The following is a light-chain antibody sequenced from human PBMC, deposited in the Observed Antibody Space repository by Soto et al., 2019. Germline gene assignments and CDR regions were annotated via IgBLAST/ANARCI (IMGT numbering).Light chain of an antibody. V-gene: IGLV1-47*02. CDR1: SSNVGTNF. Sequence: QSVLTQPPSASGTPGQTVTISCSGASSNVGTNFVFWYQQFPGTAPRLLIHSNTQRPSGVPDRFSGSKSGTSASLAISGLQSGDEADYYCATWDDSLSGAIFGGGTKLTVL. CDR2: SNT. J-gene: IGLJ2*01. CDR3: ATWDDSLSGAI.